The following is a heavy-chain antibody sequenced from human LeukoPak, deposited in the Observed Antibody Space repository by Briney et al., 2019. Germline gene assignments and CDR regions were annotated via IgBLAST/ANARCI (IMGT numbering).Heavy chain of an antibody. CDR3: AREYSSSWYPY. CDR1: GYTFTSYG. D-gene: IGHD6-13*01. Sequence: ASVKVSCKASGYTFTSYGISWVRQAPGQGLEWMGWISPYNGNTNYAQKLQGRVTMTTDTSTSTPYMELRSLRSDDTAVYYCAREYSSSWYPYWGQGTLVTVSS. J-gene: IGHJ4*02. V-gene: IGHV1-18*04. CDR2: ISPYNGNT.